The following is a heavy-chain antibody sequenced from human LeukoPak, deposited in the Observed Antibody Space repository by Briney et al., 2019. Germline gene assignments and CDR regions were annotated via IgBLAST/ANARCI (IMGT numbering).Heavy chain of an antibody. Sequence: GGSLRLSCVASGFSFSYHGMNWVRLAPGKGLEWVSGVSPPGGGTYYADSVKGRFTISRDDSRNTLSLQMNSLRVEDTAVYYCASSPRGYSYGSFGYWGQGTLVTVSS. V-gene: IGHV3-23*01. CDR2: VSPPGGGT. J-gene: IGHJ4*02. CDR3: ASSPRGYSYGSFGY. CDR1: GFSFSYHG. D-gene: IGHD5-18*01.